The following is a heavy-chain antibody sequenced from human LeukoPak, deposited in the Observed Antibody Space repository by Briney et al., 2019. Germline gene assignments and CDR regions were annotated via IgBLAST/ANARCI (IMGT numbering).Heavy chain of an antibody. Sequence: SETPSLTCTVSGGSISSYYWSWIRQPPGKGLEWIGYIYYSGSTNYNPSLKSRVTISVDTSKNQFSLKLSSVTAADTAVYYCARPDRDGYNYDYFDYWGQGTLVTVSS. CDR2: IYYSGST. CDR3: ARPDRDGYNYDYFDY. CDR1: GGSISSYY. J-gene: IGHJ4*02. V-gene: IGHV4-59*01. D-gene: IGHD5-24*01.